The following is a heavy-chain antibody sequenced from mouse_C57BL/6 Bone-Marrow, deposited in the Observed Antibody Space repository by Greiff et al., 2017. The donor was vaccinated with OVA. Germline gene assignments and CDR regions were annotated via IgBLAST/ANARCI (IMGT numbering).Heavy chain of an antibody. V-gene: IGHV1-20*01. CDR3: ARDDYYFDY. Sequence: VQLQQSGPELVKPGDSVKISCTASGYSFTGYFMNWVMQSHGKSLEWIGRINPYNGDTFYNQKFKGKATLTVDKSSSTAHMARRSLTSEDSAVYYCARDDYYFDYWGQGTTLTVSS. CDR1: GYSFTGYF. J-gene: IGHJ2*01. CDR2: INPYNGDT. D-gene: IGHD2-4*01.